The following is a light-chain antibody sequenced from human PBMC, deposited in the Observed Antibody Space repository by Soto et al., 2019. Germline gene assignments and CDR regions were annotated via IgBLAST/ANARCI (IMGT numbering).Light chain of an antibody. Sequence: QSALTQPASVSGSPGQSITISCTGTSSDVGGYNYVSWYQQHPGKAPKLMIYDVSNRPSGVSNRFSGSKSGNTASLTISGLHAEDEADYYCSSYTSSSIPGVVFGGGTKLTVL. CDR3: SSYTSSSIPGVV. CDR2: DVS. J-gene: IGLJ2*01. V-gene: IGLV2-14*01. CDR1: SSDVGGYNY.